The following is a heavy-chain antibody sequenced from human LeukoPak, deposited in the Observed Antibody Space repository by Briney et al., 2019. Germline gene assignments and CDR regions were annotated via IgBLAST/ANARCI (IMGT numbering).Heavy chain of an antibody. V-gene: IGHV3-33*01. Sequence: GGSLRLSCAASGFTFSSYGMHWVRQAPGKGLEWVAVIWYDGSNKYYADSVKGRFTISRDNSKNTLYLQMNSLRAEDTAVYYCARAPAPEMATIEDYMDVWGKGTTVTVSS. CDR2: IWYDGSNK. J-gene: IGHJ6*03. CDR3: ARAPAPEMATIEDYMDV. D-gene: IGHD5-24*01. CDR1: GFTFSSYG.